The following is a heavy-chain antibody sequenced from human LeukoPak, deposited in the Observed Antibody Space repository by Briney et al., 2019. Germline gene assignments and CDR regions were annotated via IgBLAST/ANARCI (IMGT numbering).Heavy chain of an antibody. V-gene: IGHV4-4*07. J-gene: IGHJ4*02. CDR2: IYPSGST. D-gene: IGHD2-15*01. CDR1: GGSISSYY. CDR3: ARTSPRAATFDY. Sequence: SETLSLTCTVSGGSISSYYGSWIRQPAGKGLEWIGRIYPSGSTNYNPSLKSRVTMSVDTSKNQFSLKLTSVTAADTAVYYCARTSPRAATFDYWGQGTLVTVSS.